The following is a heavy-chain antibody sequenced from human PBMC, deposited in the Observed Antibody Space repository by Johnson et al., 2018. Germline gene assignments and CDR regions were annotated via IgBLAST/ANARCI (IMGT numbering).Heavy chain of an antibody. CDR1: GFTFSSYA. CDR2: ISYDGSNK. CDR3: ARDAPDPPRYYYYYMDV. J-gene: IGHJ6*03. Sequence: QVQLVQSGGGLVQPGRSLRLSCAASGFTFSSYAMHWVRQAPGKGLEWVAVISYDGSNKYYADSVKGRFTISRDNSKNTLYLQMNSRRAEDTAVYYCARDAPDPPRYYYYYMDVWGKGTTVTVSS. V-gene: IGHV3-30-3*01.